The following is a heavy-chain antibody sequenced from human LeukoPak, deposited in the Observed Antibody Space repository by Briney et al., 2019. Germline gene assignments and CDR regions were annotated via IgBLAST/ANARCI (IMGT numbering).Heavy chain of an antibody. D-gene: IGHD6-19*01. V-gene: IGHV3-74*01. CDR1: GFIFSAYD. CDR2: ISSDGSST. Sequence: GGSLRLSCAASGFIFSAYDMHWVRQGPGKGLVWVSRISSDGSSTSYADSMKGRFTISRDNAKNTLYLQMSSLRAEDTAVYYCARSLGWYDYWGQGTLVTVSS. CDR3: ARSLGWYDY. J-gene: IGHJ4*02.